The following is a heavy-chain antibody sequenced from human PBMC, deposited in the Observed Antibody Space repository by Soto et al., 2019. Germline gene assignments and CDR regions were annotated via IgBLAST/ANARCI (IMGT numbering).Heavy chain of an antibody. J-gene: IGHJ6*03. D-gene: IGHD5-12*01. CDR2: INHSGST. CDR1: GGSFSGYY. V-gene: IGHV4-34*01. Sequence: PSETLSLTCAVYGGSFSGYYWSWIRQPPGKGLEWIGEINHSGSTNYNPSLKSRVTISVDTSKNQFSLKLSSVTAADTAVYYCARLVGGDIVATRGAYYYYYMDVWGKGTTVTVSS. CDR3: ARLVGGDIVATRGAYYYYYMDV.